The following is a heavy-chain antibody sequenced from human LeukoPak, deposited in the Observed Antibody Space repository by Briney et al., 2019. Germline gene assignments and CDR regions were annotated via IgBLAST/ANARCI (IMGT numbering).Heavy chain of an antibody. CDR3: ARATTTYCTGGICPNFDY. D-gene: IGHD2-8*02. J-gene: IGHJ4*02. V-gene: IGHV4-61*01. Sequence: SGTLSLTCTVSGGSVSSGSYYWSWIRQPPGKGLEWIGYIYYGGSTNYNPSLKSRVTISVDTSKNQFSLKLSSVTAADTALYYCARATTTYCTGGICPNFDYWGQGTLVTVSS. CDR1: GGSVSSGSYY. CDR2: IYYGGST.